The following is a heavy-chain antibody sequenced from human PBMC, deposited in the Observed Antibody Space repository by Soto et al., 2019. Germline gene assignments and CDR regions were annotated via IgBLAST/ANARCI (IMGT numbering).Heavy chain of an antibody. CDR1: GYTFTGYY. CDR2: INPNSGGT. Sequence: GASVKVSCKASGYTFTGYYMHWVRQAPGQGLEWMGWINPNSGGTNYAQKFQGWVTMTRDTSISTAYMELSRLRSDDTAVYYCARIDGSGSRAFDYWGQGTLVTVSS. D-gene: IGHD3-10*01. V-gene: IGHV1-2*04. J-gene: IGHJ4*02. CDR3: ARIDGSGSRAFDY.